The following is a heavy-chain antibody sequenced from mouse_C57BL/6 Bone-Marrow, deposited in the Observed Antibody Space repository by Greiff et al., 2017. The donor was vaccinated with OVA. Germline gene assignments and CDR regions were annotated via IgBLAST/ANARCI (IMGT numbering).Heavy chain of an antibody. Sequence: ESGPGLVKPSQSLSLTCSVTGYSITSGYYWNWIRQFPGNKLEWMGYISYDGSNNYNPSLKNRISITRDTSKNQFFLKLNSVTTEDTATYDCASDYGSSPSYTMGYWGQGTPVTVSS. V-gene: IGHV3-6*01. CDR3: ASDYGSSPSYTMGY. CDR1: GYSITSGYY. D-gene: IGHD1-1*01. J-gene: IGHJ4*01. CDR2: ISYDGSN.